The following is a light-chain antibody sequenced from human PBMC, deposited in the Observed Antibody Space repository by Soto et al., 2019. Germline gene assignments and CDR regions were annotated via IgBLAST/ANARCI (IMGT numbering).Light chain of an antibody. Sequence: DIQMTQSPSTLSASVGDRVTNTCRASQSLSSWLAWYQQKPGKAPNLLIYKASSLESGVPSRFSGSGSGTEFTLTISSLQPDDFATYYCQQYNSFPYTFGQGTKLEIK. CDR1: QSLSSW. J-gene: IGKJ2*01. V-gene: IGKV1-5*03. CDR2: KAS. CDR3: QQYNSFPYT.